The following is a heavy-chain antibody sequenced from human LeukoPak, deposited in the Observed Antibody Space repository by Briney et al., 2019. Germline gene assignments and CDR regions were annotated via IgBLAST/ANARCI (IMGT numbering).Heavy chain of an antibody. V-gene: IGHV3-73*01. J-gene: IGHJ4*02. D-gene: IGHD2-15*01. Sequence: GGSLRLSCAASGFTFSGSAMHLVRQASGKGLEWVGRIRSKANSYATAYAASVKGRVTISRDDSKNTAYLRMNRLKTEDTAVYYCTRRNCSGSSCYDYWGQGTLVTVSS. CDR3: TRRNCSGSSCYDY. CDR1: GFTFSGSA. CDR2: IRSKANSYAT.